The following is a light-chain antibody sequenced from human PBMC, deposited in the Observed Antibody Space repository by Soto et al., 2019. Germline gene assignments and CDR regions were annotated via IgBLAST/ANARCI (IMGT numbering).Light chain of an antibody. V-gene: IGLV6-57*01. Sequence: NFMLTQPHSVSESPGKTVIISCTRSSGSIASNYVQWYQQRPGSSPTTVIYEDNQRPSGVPDRFSGSIDSSSNSASLTISGLKTEDEGDYYCQSYDATKHVFGGGTKVTVL. CDR3: QSYDATKHV. J-gene: IGLJ3*02. CDR1: SGSIASNY. CDR2: EDN.